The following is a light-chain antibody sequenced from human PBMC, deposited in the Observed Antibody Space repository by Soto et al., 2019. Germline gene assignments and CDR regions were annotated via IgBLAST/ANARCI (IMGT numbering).Light chain of an antibody. Sequence: QSVLTQPPSVSGAPGQRVTISCTGGSSNIGAGYDVHWYQQLPGTAPKLLVSGNTNRPSGVPDRFSGSKSGTSASLAITGLQAEDEADYYCQSFDSSLSGWVFGGGTTVTVL. V-gene: IGLV1-40*01. CDR2: GNT. J-gene: IGLJ3*02. CDR3: QSFDSSLSGWV. CDR1: SSNIGAGYD.